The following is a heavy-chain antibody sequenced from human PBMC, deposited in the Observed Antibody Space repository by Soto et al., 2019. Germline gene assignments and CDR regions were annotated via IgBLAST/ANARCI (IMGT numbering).Heavy chain of an antibody. CDR1: GFTVSNNY. J-gene: IGHJ6*02. Sequence: EVQLVESGGGLVQPGGSLRLSCVVSGFTVSNNYMNWVRQAPGKGLEWVSVIYSGGSTYYADSVKGRFTISRDNSKNTVYLQMNSLRAEDTAVYYCARDLREGFLYGMDVWGQGTTVTVSS. CDR2: IYSGGST. CDR3: ARDLREGFLYGMDV. V-gene: IGHV3-66*01. D-gene: IGHD3-10*01.